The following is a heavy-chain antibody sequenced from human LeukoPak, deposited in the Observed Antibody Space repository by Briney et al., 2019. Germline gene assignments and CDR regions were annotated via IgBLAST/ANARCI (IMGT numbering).Heavy chain of an antibody. V-gene: IGHV4-4*02. J-gene: IGHJ5*02. CDR1: GGSISSSNW. D-gene: IGHD6-6*01. CDR3: ARVDIAARREGPNWFDP. CDR2: SYNSGST. Sequence: SGTLSLTCAVSGGSISSSNWWSWVRPPPGKGLEWIGESYNSGSTNYNPSLKGRVTISVVKSKNQFYLKLSSVTAADTAVYYCARVDIAARREGPNWFDPWGQGTLVTVSS.